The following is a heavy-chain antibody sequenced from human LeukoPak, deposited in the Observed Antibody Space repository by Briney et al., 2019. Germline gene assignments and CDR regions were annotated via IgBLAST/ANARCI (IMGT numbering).Heavy chain of an antibody. V-gene: IGHV3-48*02. J-gene: IGHJ4*02. CDR1: GFTFGSYS. CDR2: ISPSSSAI. Sequence: PGGSLRLSCAASGFTFGSYSMNWVRQAPGKGLEWVSCISPSSSAIYYADSVKGRFTISRDNAKNSLYLQMNSLRDEETAVYYCAPTRVVVPIWGQGTLVTVSS. CDR3: APTRVVVPI. D-gene: IGHD3-22*01.